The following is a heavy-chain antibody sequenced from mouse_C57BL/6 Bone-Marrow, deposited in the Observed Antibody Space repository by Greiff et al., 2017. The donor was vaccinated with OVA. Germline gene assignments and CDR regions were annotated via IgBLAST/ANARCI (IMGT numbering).Heavy chain of an antibody. CDR3: AGQAGITTVVATVDY. CDR1: GFTFSSYG. J-gene: IGHJ2*01. D-gene: IGHD1-1*01. V-gene: IGHV5-6*01. CDR2: ISSGGSYT. Sequence: EVMLVESGGDLVKPGGSLKLSCAASGFTFSSYGMSWVRQTPDKRLEWVATISSGGSYTYYPDSVKGRFTISKDNAKKTLYLQMGSLKSEDTAMYDCAGQAGITTVVATVDYWGQGTTLTVSS.